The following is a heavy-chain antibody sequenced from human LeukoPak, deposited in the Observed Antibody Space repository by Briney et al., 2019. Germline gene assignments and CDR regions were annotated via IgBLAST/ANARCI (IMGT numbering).Heavy chain of an antibody. D-gene: IGHD6-13*01. CDR3: AKVPVDSSSWYVDY. Sequence: GGSLRLSCAASGFTFSSYAMSWDRQAPGKGLECVSAIGGSGGSTHYADSVKGRFTISRDNSKNTLYLQMNSLRAEDTAVYYCAKVPVDSSSWYVDYWGQGTLVTVSS. V-gene: IGHV3-23*01. CDR1: GFTFSSYA. CDR2: IGGSGGST. J-gene: IGHJ4*02.